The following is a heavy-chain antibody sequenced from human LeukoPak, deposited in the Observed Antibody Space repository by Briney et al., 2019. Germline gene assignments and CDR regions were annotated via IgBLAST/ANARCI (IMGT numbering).Heavy chain of an antibody. Sequence: PGGSLRLSCAASGFTFSSYAMSWVRQAPGKGLEWVAVISYDGSNKYYADSVKGRFTISRDNSKNTLYLQMNSLRAEDTAVYYCARGTAMVTGDDAFDIWGQGTMVTVSS. CDR3: ARGTAMVTGDDAFDI. J-gene: IGHJ3*02. V-gene: IGHV3-30*04. CDR2: ISYDGSNK. D-gene: IGHD5-18*01. CDR1: GFTFSSYA.